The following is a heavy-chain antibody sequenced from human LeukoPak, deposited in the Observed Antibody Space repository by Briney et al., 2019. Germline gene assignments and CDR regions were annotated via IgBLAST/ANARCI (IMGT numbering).Heavy chain of an antibody. CDR2: IYYSGST. D-gene: IGHD3-3*01. V-gene: IGHV4-31*03. CDR3: ATVDFWSGQGYLDL. J-gene: IGHJ2*01. CDR1: GGSISSGGYY. Sequence: SETLSLTCTVSGGSISSGGYYWSWIRQHPGKGLEWIGYIYYSGSTYYNPSLKSRVTISVDTSKNQFSLKLSSVTAADTAVYYCATVDFWSGQGYLDLWGRGTLVTVSS.